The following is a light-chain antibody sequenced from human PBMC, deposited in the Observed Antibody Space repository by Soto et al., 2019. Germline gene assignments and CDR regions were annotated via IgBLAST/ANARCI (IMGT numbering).Light chain of an antibody. V-gene: IGLV1-44*01. CDR2: NNN. CDR3: ASWDDSLKGRGV. Sequence: QSVLTQPPSASGTPGQRVNISCSGSSSNIGSNPVNWYQQLPGTAPKPLIYNNNQRPSGVPARFSGSNSGTSASLAISGLQSEDEAEYYCASWDDSLKGRGVFGTGTKLTV. CDR1: SSNIGSNP. J-gene: IGLJ1*01.